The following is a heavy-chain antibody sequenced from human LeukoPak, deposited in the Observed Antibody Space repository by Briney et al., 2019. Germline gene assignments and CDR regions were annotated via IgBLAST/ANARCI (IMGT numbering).Heavy chain of an antibody. CDR2: INHSGST. Sequence: SETLSLTCAVYGGSFSGYYWSWIRQPPGKGLEWIGEINHSGSTNYNPSLKSRVTISVDTSKNQFSLKLSSVTAADTAVYYCARGRFFDIWGQGTMVTVSS. CDR3: ARGRFFDI. J-gene: IGHJ3*02. V-gene: IGHV4-34*01. CDR1: GGSFSGYY.